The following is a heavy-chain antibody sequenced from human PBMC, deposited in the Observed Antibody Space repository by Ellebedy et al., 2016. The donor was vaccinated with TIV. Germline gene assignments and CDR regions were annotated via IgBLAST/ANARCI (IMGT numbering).Heavy chain of an antibody. V-gene: IGHV3-48*02. D-gene: IGHD3-10*01. CDR2: ISSSSSTI. Sequence: GGSLRLSXAASGFTFSSYSMNWVRQAPGKGLEWVSYISSSSSTIYYADSVKGRFTISRDNAKNSLYLQMNSLRDEDTAVYYCASSGAYYYGSGSYPSFGYYYYYGMDVWGQGTTVTVSS. CDR3: ASSGAYYYGSGSYPSFGYYYYYGMDV. J-gene: IGHJ6*02. CDR1: GFTFSSYS.